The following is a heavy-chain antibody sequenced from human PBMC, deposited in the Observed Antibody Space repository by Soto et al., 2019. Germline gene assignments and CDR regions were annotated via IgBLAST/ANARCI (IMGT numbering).Heavy chain of an antibody. V-gene: IGHV6-1*01. D-gene: IGHD3-3*01. CDR1: GDSASSNSAA. J-gene: IGHJ4*02. Sequence: SQTLSLTCAISGDSASSNSAAWNWFRQSLSRGLEWLGRTYYRSKWYNDYAVSVKSRITINPDTSKNQFSLQLNSVTPEDTAVYYCARDLYYDFWSGYLGFDYWGQGTLVTVSS. CDR3: ARDLYYDFWSGYLGFDY. CDR2: TYYRSKWYN.